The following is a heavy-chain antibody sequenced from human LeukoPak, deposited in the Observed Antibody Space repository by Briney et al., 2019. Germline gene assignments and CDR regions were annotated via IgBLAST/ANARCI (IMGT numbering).Heavy chain of an antibody. V-gene: IGHV3-7*01. CDR2: IKPDGSDK. D-gene: IGHD3-10*01. Sequence: GGSLRLSGAASGFTFRNYWMTWVRQSPGKGLEWVAIIKPDGSDKYHVDSVKGRFTISRDNAKNSLYLQMSSLRAEDTAVYYCARGGHRQKEFWGQGTLVTVSS. J-gene: IGHJ4*02. CDR3: ARGGHRQKEF. CDR1: GFTFRNYW.